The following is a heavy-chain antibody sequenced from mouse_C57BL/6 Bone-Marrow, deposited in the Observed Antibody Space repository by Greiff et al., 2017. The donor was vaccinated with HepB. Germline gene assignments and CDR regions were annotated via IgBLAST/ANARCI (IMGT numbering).Heavy chain of an antibody. Sequence: EVKLVESGGGLVKPGGSLKLSCAASGFTFSDYGMHWVRQAPEKGLEWVAYISSGSSTIYYADTVKGRFTISRDNAKNTLFLQMTSLRSEDTAMYYCAKGNYYSLRYFDVWGTGTTVTVSS. J-gene: IGHJ1*03. CDR2: ISSGSSTI. CDR3: AKGNYYSLRYFDV. CDR1: GFTFSDYG. V-gene: IGHV5-17*01. D-gene: IGHD2-12*01.